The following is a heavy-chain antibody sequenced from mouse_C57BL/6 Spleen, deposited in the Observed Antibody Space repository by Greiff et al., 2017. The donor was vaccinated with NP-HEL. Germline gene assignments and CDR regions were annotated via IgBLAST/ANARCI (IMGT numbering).Heavy chain of an antibody. CDR3: ARDYFDY. J-gene: IGHJ2*01. CDR2: IYPGGGYT. CDR1: GYTFTNYW. V-gene: IGHV1-63*01. Sequence: VKLQESGAELVRPGTSVKMSCKASGYTFTNYWIGWAKQRPGHGLEWIGDIYPGGGYTNYNEKFKGKATLTADKSSSTAYMQFSSLTSEDSAIYYCARDYFDYWGQGTTLTVSS.